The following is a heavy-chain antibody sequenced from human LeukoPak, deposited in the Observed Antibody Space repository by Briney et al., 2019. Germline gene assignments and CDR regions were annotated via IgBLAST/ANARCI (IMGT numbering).Heavy chain of an antibody. CDR3: ARVTTGITNTFNI. V-gene: IGHV1-46*01. Sequence: APVKVSCKASGYTFSSYYMHWVRQAPGQGLEWMGIINPSDGSTSYAQKFQGRLTMTRDTSTSTVYMEMSSLRSEDTALYYCARVTTGITNTFNIWGQGTMVTVSS. CDR1: GYTFSSYY. J-gene: IGHJ3*02. D-gene: IGHD1-1*01. CDR2: INPSDGST.